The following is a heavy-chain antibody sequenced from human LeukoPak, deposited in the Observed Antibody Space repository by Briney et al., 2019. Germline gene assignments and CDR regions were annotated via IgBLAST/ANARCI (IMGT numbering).Heavy chain of an antibody. CDR3: AREYMVRGVNPLGDYYYYYYMDV. J-gene: IGHJ6*03. CDR2: IYHSGST. D-gene: IGHD3-10*01. CDR1: GYSISSGYY. Sequence: SETLSLTCTVSGYSISSGYYWGWIRQPPGKGLEWIGSIYHSGSTYYNPSLKRRVTISVDTSKNQSSLKLSSVTAADTAVYYCAREYMVRGVNPLGDYYYYYYMDVWGKGTTVTISS. V-gene: IGHV4-38-2*02.